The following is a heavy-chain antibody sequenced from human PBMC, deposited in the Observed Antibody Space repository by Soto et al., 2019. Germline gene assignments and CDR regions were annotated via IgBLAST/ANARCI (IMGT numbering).Heavy chain of an antibody. CDR3: ARGWGRIFDY. CDR2: INHSGST. V-gene: IGHV4-34*01. Sequence: QVQLQQWGAGLLKPSETLSLTCAVYGGSFSGYYWNWIRQPPGKGLEWIGEINHSGSTNYNPSLMSRVIISVDTFKNLFSLKLSSVTAADTAVYYCARGWGRIFDYWGQGTLVTVSS. J-gene: IGHJ4*02. CDR1: GGSFSGYY. D-gene: IGHD7-27*01.